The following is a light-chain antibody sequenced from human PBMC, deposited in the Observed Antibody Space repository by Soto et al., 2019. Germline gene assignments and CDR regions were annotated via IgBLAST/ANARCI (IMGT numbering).Light chain of an antibody. CDR2: AAS. CDR3: QQANSCPWT. V-gene: IGKV1-39*01. CDR1: QSISSY. Sequence: DIQITQSPSSLSSSVLERFTITCRASQSISSYLNWYQQKPGKAPKLLIYAASSLQSGVPSRFSGSGSGTDFTLTISSLLPEDFATYYCQQANSCPWTFGQGTKVDIK. J-gene: IGKJ1*01.